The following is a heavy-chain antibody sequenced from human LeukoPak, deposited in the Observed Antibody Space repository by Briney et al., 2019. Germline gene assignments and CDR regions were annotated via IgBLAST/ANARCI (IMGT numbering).Heavy chain of an antibody. D-gene: IGHD2-21*02. Sequence: SVKVSCKASGGTFSSYTISWVRQAPGQGLEWMGRIIPILGIANYAQKFQGRVTITADKSTSTAYMELSSLRSEDTAVYYCAMVTAPSHDAFDIWGQGTMVTVSS. V-gene: IGHV1-69*02. CDR1: GGTFSSYT. J-gene: IGHJ3*02. CDR3: AMVTAPSHDAFDI. CDR2: IIPILGIA.